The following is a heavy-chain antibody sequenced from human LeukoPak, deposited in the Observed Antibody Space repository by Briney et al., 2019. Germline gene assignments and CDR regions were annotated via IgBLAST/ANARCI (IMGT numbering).Heavy chain of an antibody. CDR2: ISSSSSYI. V-gene: IGHV3-21*01. CDR3: ANPLLTIFGVVTDI. J-gene: IGHJ4*02. D-gene: IGHD3-3*01. CDR1: GFTFSSYS. Sequence: GGSLRLSCAASGFTFSSYSMNWVRLAPGKGLEWVSSISSSSSYIYYADSVKGRFTISRDNAKNSLYLQMNSLRAEDTAVYYCANPLLTIFGVVTDIWGQGTLVTVSS.